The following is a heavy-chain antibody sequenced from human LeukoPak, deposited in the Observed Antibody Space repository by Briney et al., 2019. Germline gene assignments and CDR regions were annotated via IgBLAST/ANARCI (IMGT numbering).Heavy chain of an antibody. CDR2: ISSSGSTI. V-gene: IGHV3-48*03. CDR3: ARKYYYDSSGYPSFDY. D-gene: IGHD3-22*01. CDR1: GFTFSSYE. J-gene: IGHJ4*02. Sequence: GGSLRLSCAASGFTFSSYEMNWVRQAPGKGLEWVSYISSSGSTIYYADSVKGRFTISRDNAKNSLYPQMNSLRAEDTAVYYCARKYYYDSSGYPSFDYWGQGTLVTVSS.